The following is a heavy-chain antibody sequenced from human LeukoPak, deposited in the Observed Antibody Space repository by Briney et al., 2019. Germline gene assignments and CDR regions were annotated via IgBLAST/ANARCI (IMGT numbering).Heavy chain of an antibody. V-gene: IGHV1-3*01. D-gene: IGHD2-2*01. CDR3: ARGYCSSTSCYMDV. CDR2: INAGNGNI. J-gene: IGHJ6*02. CDR1: GYTFTSYA. Sequence: ASVKVSCKASGYTFTSYAIHWVRQAPGQGLEWMGWINAGNGNIKYSQKFQGRVTITGDTSASTAYMELSSLRSEDTAVYYCARGYCSSTSCYMDVWGQGTTVT.